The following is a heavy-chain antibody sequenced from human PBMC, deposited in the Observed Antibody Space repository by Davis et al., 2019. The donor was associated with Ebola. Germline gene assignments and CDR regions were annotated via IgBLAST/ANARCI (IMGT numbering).Heavy chain of an antibody. D-gene: IGHD2-15*01. CDR2: IYYSGST. CDR1: GGSISSSSYY. CDR3: ARPCSGGSCYYYGMDV. Sequence: PSETLSLTCTVSGGSISSSSYYWGWIRQPPGKGLEWIGSIYYSGSTYYNPSLKSRVTISVDTSKNQFSLKLSSVTAADTAVYYCARPCSGGSCYYYGMDVWGQGTTVTVSS. J-gene: IGHJ6*02. V-gene: IGHV4-39*01.